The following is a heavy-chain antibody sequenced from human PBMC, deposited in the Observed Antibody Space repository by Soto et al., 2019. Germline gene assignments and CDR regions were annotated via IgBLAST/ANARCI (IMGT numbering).Heavy chain of an antibody. V-gene: IGHV1-69*13. CDR2: IIPIFGTA. CDR3: ARGVVVRGVTPYGMDV. D-gene: IGHD3-10*01. Sequence: GASVKVSCKASGGTFSSYAISWVRQAPGQGLEWMGGIIPIFGTANYAQKFQGRVTITADESTSTAYMELSSLRSEDTAVYYCARGVVVRGVTPYGMDVWGQGTTVTVSS. J-gene: IGHJ6*02. CDR1: GGTFSSYA.